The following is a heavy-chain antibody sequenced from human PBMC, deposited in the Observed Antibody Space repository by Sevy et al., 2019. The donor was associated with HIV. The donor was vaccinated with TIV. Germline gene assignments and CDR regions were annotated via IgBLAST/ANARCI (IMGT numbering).Heavy chain of an antibody. CDR2: ISAYNGNT. D-gene: IGHD1-7*01. CDR3: ARVGDYLELRPNLDAFDI. Sequence: ASVKVSCKASGYTFTSYGISWVRQAPGQGLEWMGWISAYNGNTNYAQKLQGRVTMTTDTSTSTAYMELRSLRSDDTAVYYCARVGDYLELRPNLDAFDIWGQGTMVTVSS. J-gene: IGHJ3*02. V-gene: IGHV1-18*01. CDR1: GYTFTSYG.